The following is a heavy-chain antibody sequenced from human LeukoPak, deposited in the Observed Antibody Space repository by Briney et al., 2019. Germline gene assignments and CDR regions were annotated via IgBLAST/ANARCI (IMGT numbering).Heavy chain of an antibody. V-gene: IGHV4-59*01. D-gene: IGHD6-19*01. CDR3: ARGVNRAVAGALDY. Sequence: SETLSLTCTVSGGSISSYCWSWIRQPPGKGLEWIGYIYYSGSTNYNPSLKSRVTISVDTSKNQFSLKLSSVTAADTAVYYCARGVNRAVAGALDYWGQGTLVTVSS. CDR1: GGSISSYC. CDR2: IYYSGST. J-gene: IGHJ4*02.